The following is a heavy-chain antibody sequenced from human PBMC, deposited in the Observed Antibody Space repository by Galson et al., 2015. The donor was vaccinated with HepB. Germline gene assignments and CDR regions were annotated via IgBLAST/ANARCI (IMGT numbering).Heavy chain of an antibody. CDR2: ISHTGSNT. J-gene: IGHJ4*02. D-gene: IGHD3-3*01. CDR3: AKERWSSYYKDY. Sequence: ALRLSCAASGFTFSNYAMSWGGPAPGVGLEWVSSISHTGSNTYYADSVKGRFTISRDNYKNTLNLQRNSLRAEDTAVYYCAKERWSSYYKDYWGQGTLVIVSS. V-gene: IGHV3-23*01. CDR1: GFTFSNYA.